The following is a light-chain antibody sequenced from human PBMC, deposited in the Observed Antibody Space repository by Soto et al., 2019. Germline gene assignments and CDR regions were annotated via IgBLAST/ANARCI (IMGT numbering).Light chain of an antibody. CDR3: QQFNIYPIT. CDR1: QDIRGA. J-gene: IGKJ5*01. V-gene: IGKV1-13*02. CDR2: DVS. Sequence: AIQVTQSPSSLSASGGDRGTITCRASQDIRGALAWYQQKPGKAPKLLIYDVSTVQSGVPSRFSGRGSGTEFTLTITSLQPEDFATYYCQQFNIYPITFGQGTRLDI.